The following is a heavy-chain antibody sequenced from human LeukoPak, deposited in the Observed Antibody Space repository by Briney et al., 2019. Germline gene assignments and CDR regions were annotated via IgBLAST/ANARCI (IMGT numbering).Heavy chain of an antibody. CDR1: GFTFTSSA. Sequence: SVKVSCKASGFTFTSSAMQWVRQARGQRLEWIGWIVVGSGNTNYAQKFQEGVTITRDMSTSRAYMELSSLRSEDTAVYYCAAVQVGANYYFDYWGQGTLVTVSS. CDR2: IVVGSGNT. D-gene: IGHD1-26*01. J-gene: IGHJ4*02. V-gene: IGHV1-58*02. CDR3: AAVQVGANYYFDY.